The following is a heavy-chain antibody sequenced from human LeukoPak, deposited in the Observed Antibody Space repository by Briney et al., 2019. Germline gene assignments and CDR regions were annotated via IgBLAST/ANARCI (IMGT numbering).Heavy chain of an antibody. Sequence: SETLSLTCAVYGGCFSGYYWSWIRQPPGKGLEWIGEINHSGSTNYNPSLKSRVTISVDTSKNQFSLKLSSVTAADTAVYYCARGRYSPYYYYYMDVWGKGTTVTVSS. CDR1: GGCFSGYY. J-gene: IGHJ6*03. CDR2: INHSGST. V-gene: IGHV4-34*01. CDR3: ARGRYSPYYYYYMDV. D-gene: IGHD3-10*01.